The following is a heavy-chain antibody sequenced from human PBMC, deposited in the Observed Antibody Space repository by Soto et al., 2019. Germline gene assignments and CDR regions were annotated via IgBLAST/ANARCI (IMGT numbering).Heavy chain of an antibody. CDR1: GFTFSSYG. CDR3: ARDGRFGELAHLDY. V-gene: IGHV3-33*01. CDR2: IWYDGSNK. Sequence: QVQLVESGGGVVQPGRSLRLSCAASGFTFSSYGMHWVRQAPGKGLEWVAVIWYDGSNKYYADSVKGRFTISRDNSKNTLSLQMNSLRAEDTAVYYCARDGRFGELAHLDYWGQGTLVTVSS. J-gene: IGHJ4*02. D-gene: IGHD3-10*01.